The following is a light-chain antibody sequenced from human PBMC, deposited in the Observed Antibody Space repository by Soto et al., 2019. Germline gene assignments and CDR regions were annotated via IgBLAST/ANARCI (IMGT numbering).Light chain of an antibody. J-gene: IGLJ1*01. CDR1: TYGFETYNQ. Sequence: SVLTQPASMSGSPGQSITISCSGTTYGFETYNQVSWYQQHPGKAPKILIYEGSKRPSGVSNRFSGSKSGNTASLTISGLQAEDEADYFCSSYVGDSAYAFGTGTKVT. V-gene: IGLV2-23*01. CDR3: SSYVGDSAYA. CDR2: EGS.